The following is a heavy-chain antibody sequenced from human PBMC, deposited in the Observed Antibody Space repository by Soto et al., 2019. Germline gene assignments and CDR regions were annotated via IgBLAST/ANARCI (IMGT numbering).Heavy chain of an antibody. Sequence: QITLKESGPTLVKPTQTLTLTCTFSGFSLTTSGVGVGWIRQPPGKALEWLALIYWNDVKRYSPSLKSRLTITTDTSKLQVVHTVTNMDPVDTATYSCAHRAIYTSTWFYFDQCGQGTLVTVSS. CDR3: AHRAIYTSTWFYFDQ. J-gene: IGHJ4*02. CDR1: GFSLTTSGVG. D-gene: IGHD6-13*01. CDR2: IYWNDVK. V-gene: IGHV2-5*01.